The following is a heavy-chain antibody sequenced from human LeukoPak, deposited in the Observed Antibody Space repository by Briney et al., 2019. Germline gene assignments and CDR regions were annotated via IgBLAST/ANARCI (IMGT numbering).Heavy chain of an antibody. J-gene: IGHJ3*02. Sequence: PSETLSLTCTVSGGSISSSSYYWGWIRQSPGKGLEWIGSIYYSGSTYYNPSLKSRVTISVDTSKNQFSLKLSSVTAADTAVYYCARRLVGTSVLNDAFDIWGQGTMVTVSS. CDR2: IYYSGST. D-gene: IGHD2-15*01. CDR3: ARRLVGTSVLNDAFDI. CDR1: GGSISSSSYY. V-gene: IGHV4-39*01.